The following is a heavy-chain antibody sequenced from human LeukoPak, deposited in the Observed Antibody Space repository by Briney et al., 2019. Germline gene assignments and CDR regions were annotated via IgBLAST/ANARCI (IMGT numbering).Heavy chain of an antibody. Sequence: GASVKVSCKAAGYTFTSYYMHWVRQAPGQGLEWMGIINPSGGGPSYAQKFQGRVTMTRDTSTSTVYMELSSLRSEDTAVYYCARVSVGATYFRAFDIWGQGTMVTVSS. J-gene: IGHJ3*02. CDR2: INPSGGGP. V-gene: IGHV1-46*01. CDR1: GYTFTSYY. D-gene: IGHD1-26*01. CDR3: ARVSVGATYFRAFDI.